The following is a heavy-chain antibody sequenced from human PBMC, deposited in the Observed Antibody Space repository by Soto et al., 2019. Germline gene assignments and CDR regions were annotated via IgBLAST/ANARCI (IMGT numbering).Heavy chain of an antibody. J-gene: IGHJ3*01. CDR3: ARGDRGAFDL. D-gene: IGHD1-26*01. CDR2: IHSDGSST. CDR1: GFTFSYYW. Sequence: PGGSLRLFCAASGFTFSYYWMHWVRQAPGKGLVWVSRIHSDGSSTTYADFVKGRFIISRDNARNTVDLQMNSVRVEDTAVYYCARGDRGAFDLWGQGTVVTVSS. V-gene: IGHV3-74*01.